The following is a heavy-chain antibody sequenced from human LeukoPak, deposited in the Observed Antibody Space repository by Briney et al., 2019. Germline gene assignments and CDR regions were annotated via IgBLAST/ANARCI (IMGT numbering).Heavy chain of an antibody. J-gene: IGHJ4*02. CDR2: ISGSGGTT. Sequence: QPGGSLRLSCAAPGFTFSNYAMSWVRQAPGKGLEWVSVISGSGGTTYYADSVKGRFTISRDNSKNTLYLQMNSLRAEDTAVYYCAKNVGYTYGYPFGSWGQGALVTVSS. D-gene: IGHD5-18*01. CDR1: GFTFSNYA. V-gene: IGHV3-23*01. CDR3: AKNVGYTYGYPFGS.